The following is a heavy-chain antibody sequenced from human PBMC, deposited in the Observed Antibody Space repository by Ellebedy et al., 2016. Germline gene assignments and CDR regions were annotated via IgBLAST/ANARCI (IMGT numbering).Heavy chain of an antibody. Sequence: GESLKISCAASGGIFSGTSMNWVRQAPGKGLEWVANINQDGSEKHYVDSVKGRFTISRDNAKNSLFLQMDSLRVEDTAIYYCARDQQVASTADYWGQGTLVTVSS. V-gene: IGHV3-7*01. J-gene: IGHJ4*02. D-gene: IGHD6-13*01. CDR1: GGIFSGTS. CDR2: INQDGSEK. CDR3: ARDQQVASTADY.